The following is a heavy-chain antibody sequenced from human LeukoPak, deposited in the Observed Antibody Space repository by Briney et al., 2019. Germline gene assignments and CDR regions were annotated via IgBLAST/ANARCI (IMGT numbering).Heavy chain of an antibody. Sequence: GGSLRLSCAASGFTLSSYAVHWVRQAPGEGLEWLAVVSIDGNTKFYADSVKGRFTISRDNFENTVSLQVNSLRAADTAVYYCAREVYSYGLGAFDYWGQGTLDTVSS. V-gene: IGHV3-30*04. CDR1: GFTLSSYA. J-gene: IGHJ4*02. D-gene: IGHD5-18*01. CDR2: VSIDGNTK. CDR3: AREVYSYGLGAFDY.